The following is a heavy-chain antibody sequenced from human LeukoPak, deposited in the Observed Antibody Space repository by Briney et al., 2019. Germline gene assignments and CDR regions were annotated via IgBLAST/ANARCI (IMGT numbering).Heavy chain of an antibody. D-gene: IGHD4-17*01. V-gene: IGHV4-4*07. J-gene: IGHJ6*03. CDR2: IYTSENT. CDR1: GDYIGSYY. Sequence: SETLSLTCTVSGDYIGSYYWSWIRQPAGKGLEWIGRIYTSENTNYNPSLKSRVTMSVDMSTSQFYLRLTSVPAADTAVYYCAREGDYGDYSKSFYYMDVWGKGTTVSVSS. CDR3: AREGDYGDYSKSFYYMDV.